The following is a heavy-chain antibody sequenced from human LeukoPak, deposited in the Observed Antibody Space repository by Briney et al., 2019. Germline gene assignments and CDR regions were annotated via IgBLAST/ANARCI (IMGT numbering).Heavy chain of an antibody. CDR2: ISGRGGST. V-gene: IGHV3-23*01. CDR3: ARDRVATINYYGMDV. D-gene: IGHD5-12*01. J-gene: IGHJ6*02. Sequence: GGSLRLSCAASGFTFSSYAMTWVRQAPGKGLEWVSVISGRGGSTYYADSVKGRFTISRDNSKNTLYLQMNSLRAEDTAVYYCARDRVATINYYGMDVWGQGTTVTVSS. CDR1: GFTFSSYA.